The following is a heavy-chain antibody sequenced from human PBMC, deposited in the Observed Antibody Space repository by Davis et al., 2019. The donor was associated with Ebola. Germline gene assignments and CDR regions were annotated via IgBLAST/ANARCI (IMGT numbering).Heavy chain of an antibody. CDR3: ARDSGSFIAWFDP. CDR2: INPSGGST. D-gene: IGHD1-26*01. V-gene: IGHV1-46*01. CDR1: GYTFTSYG. J-gene: IGHJ5*02. Sequence: ASVKVSCKASGYTFTSYGISWVRQAPGQGLEWMGIINPSGGSTSYAQKFQGRVTMTRDTSTSTVYMELSSLRSEDTAVYYCARDSGSFIAWFDPWGQGTLVTVSS.